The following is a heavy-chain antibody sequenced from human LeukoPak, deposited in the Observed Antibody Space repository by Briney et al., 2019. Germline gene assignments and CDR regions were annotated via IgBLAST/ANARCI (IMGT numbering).Heavy chain of an antibody. Sequence: SETLSLTCAVYGGSFSGYYWSWIRQPPGKGLEWIGYIYYSGSTNYNPSLKSRVTISVDTSKNQFSLKLSSVTAADTAVYYCARHPVLLEWLSDGMDVWGQGTTVTVSS. J-gene: IGHJ6*02. D-gene: IGHD3-3*01. CDR2: IYYSGST. V-gene: IGHV4-59*08. CDR1: GGSFSGYY. CDR3: ARHPVLLEWLSDGMDV.